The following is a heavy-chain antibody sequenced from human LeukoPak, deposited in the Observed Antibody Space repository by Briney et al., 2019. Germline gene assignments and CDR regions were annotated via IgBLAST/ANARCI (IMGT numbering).Heavy chain of an antibody. J-gene: IGHJ4*02. Sequence: ASVKVSCKASGYTFTGYYMHWVRQAPGQGLEWMGWINPNSGGTNYAQKSQGRVTMTRDTSISTAYMELSRLRSDDTAVYYCARGADILTGYSPLDYWGQGTLVTVSS. CDR3: ARGADILTGYSPLDY. CDR1: GYTFTGYY. D-gene: IGHD3-9*01. CDR2: INPNSGGT. V-gene: IGHV1-2*02.